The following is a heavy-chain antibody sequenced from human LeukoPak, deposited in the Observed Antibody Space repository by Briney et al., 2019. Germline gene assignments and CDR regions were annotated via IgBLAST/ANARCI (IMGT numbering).Heavy chain of an antibody. CDR2: IYYSGST. CDR3: AKGGRAGISHYYYYGMDV. Sequence: SQTLSLTCTVSGGSISSGGYYWSWIRQHPGKGLGWIGYIYYSGSTYYNPSLKSRVTISVDTSKNQFSLKLSSVTAADTAVYYCAKGGRAGISHYYYYGMDVWGQGTTVTVSS. D-gene: IGHD1-14*01. CDR1: GGSISSGGYY. V-gene: IGHV4-31*03. J-gene: IGHJ6*02.